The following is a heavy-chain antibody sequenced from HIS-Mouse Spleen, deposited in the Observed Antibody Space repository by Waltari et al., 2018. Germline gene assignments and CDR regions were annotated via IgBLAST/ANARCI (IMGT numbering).Heavy chain of an antibody. CDR1: GGSISSRSYY. CDR2: IHYSGST. J-gene: IGHJ2*01. CDR3: AREIPYSSSWYDWYFDL. Sequence: QLQLQESGPGLVKPSETLSLTCTVFGGSISSRSYYWGWIGQPPGQGLVWIGSIHYSGSTSYNPSLKSRVTLSVDTSKNQFSLKLGSVTAADTAVYYCAREIPYSSSWYDWYFDLWGRGTLVTVSS. D-gene: IGHD6-13*01. V-gene: IGHV4-39*07.